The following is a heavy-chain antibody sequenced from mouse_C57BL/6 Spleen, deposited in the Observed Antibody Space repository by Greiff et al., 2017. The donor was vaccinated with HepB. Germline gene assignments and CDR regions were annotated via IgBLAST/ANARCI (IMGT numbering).Heavy chain of an antibody. Sequence: VQLQESGPELVKPGASVKISCKASGYAFSSSWMNWVKQRPGKGLEWIGRIYPGDGDTNYNGKFKGKATLTADKSSSTAYMQLSSLTSEDSAVYFCARYRSTMEHWGQGTTLTVSS. D-gene: IGHD2-1*01. CDR2: IYPGDGDT. V-gene: IGHV1-82*01. CDR1: GYAFSSSW. J-gene: IGHJ2*01. CDR3: ARYRSTMEH.